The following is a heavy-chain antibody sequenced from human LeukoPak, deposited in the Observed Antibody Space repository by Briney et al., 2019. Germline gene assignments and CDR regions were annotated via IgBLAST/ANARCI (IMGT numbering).Heavy chain of an antibody. CDR2: MYFNSGAT. V-gene: IGHV1-2*02. Sequence: ASVKVSCKASGFTFTGYYVQWLRQAPGQGLEWVEWMYFNSGATRYAPKFQGRVTMTRDTSISTAYMELSSLRPDDTAMYYCAREGSSGQDWYAFDVWGQETMVTVSS. D-gene: IGHD5-12*01. CDR1: GFTFTGYY. J-gene: IGHJ3*01. CDR3: AREGSSGQDWYAFDV.